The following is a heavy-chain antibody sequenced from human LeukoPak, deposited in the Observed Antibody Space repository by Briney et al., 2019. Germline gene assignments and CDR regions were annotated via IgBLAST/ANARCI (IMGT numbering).Heavy chain of an antibody. CDR1: GFTFSDYY. V-gene: IGHV3-11*01. CDR3: ARGGLLWFGELSPYFDY. CDR2: ISSSGSTI. Sequence: GGSLRLSCAASGFTFSDYYMSWIRQAPGKGLEWVSYISSSGSTIYYADSVKGRFTISRDNDKNSLYLQMNSRRAQDTAVYYCARGGLLWFGELSPYFDYWGQGTLVTVSS. J-gene: IGHJ4*02. D-gene: IGHD3-10*01.